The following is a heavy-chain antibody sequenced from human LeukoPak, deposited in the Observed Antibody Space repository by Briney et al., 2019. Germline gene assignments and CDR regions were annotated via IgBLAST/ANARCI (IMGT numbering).Heavy chain of an antibody. J-gene: IGHJ4*02. V-gene: IGHV1-18*04. CDR3: ARGGLSGSGSIDY. D-gene: IGHD3-10*01. Sequence: ASVKVSCKASGFTFTSHGFTWARQAPGQGLEWMGWISAYNGKTNYAQKLQGRVTMSTDTSTSAVYMELRSLRSDDTALYYCARGGLSGSGSIDYWGQGTLVTVSS. CDR2: ISAYNGKT. CDR1: GFTFTSHG.